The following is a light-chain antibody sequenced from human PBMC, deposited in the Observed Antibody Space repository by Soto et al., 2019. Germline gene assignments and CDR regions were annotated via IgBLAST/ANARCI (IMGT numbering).Light chain of an antibody. Sequence: DIQLTQSPSSLSASVGDRVTITCRASHDISNYLAWYQQRPGKVPKLLIFAASTLQSGVPSRFSGSGSGTDFTLTISSLQPEDVATYYRQKYNSAPITFGQGTRLEI. CDR3: QKYNSAPIT. V-gene: IGKV1-27*01. CDR2: AAS. CDR1: HDISNY. J-gene: IGKJ5*01.